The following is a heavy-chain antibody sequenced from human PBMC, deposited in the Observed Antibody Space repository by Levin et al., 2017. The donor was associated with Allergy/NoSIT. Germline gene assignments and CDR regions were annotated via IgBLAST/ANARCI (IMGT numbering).Heavy chain of an antibody. V-gene: IGHV1-2*02. Sequence: GATVKVSCKASGYTFTGYYMHWVRQAPGQGLEWMGWINPNSGGTNYAQKFQGRVTMTRDTSISTAYMELSRLRSDDTAVYYCARVCDYDSSGYYETYFDYWGQGTLVTVSS. CDR3: ARVCDYDSSGYYETYFDY. D-gene: IGHD3-22*01. CDR2: INPNSGGT. CDR1: GYTFTGYY. J-gene: IGHJ4*02.